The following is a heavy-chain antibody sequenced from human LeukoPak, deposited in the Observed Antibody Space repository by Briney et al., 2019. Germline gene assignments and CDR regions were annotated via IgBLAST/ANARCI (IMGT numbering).Heavy chain of an antibody. CDR2: INPNSGGT. Sequence: GASVKVSCKASGYTFTGYYMHWVRQAPGQGLEWMGWINPNSGGTNYAQKFQGRVTMTTDTSITTAYMELGRLRSDDTAVYYCARGVAATWYIDLWGRGTLVSVSS. J-gene: IGHJ2*01. CDR3: ARGVAATWYIDL. V-gene: IGHV1-2*02. D-gene: IGHD2-15*01. CDR1: GYTFTGYY.